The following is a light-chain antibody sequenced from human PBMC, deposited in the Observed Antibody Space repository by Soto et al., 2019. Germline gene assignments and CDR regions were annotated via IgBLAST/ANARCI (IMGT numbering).Light chain of an antibody. Sequence: EIVMTQSPATLSVSPGERVTLSCRASQSVSSCLGWYQQKPGQAPRLLIYTTSSRATGIPSRFSGSGSGTEFSLTISSLQSEDFAVYYCQQCYSWPFTFGQGTKVDIK. CDR3: QQCYSWPFT. CDR2: TTS. V-gene: IGKV3-15*01. CDR1: QSVSSC. J-gene: IGKJ2*01.